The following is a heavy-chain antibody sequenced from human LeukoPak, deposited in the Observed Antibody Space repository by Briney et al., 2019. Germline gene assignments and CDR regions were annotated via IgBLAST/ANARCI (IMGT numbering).Heavy chain of an antibody. J-gene: IGHJ4*02. CDR1: GFSFSSYA. CDR3: ARVLKGPPRRSYDFWSGYYSTPHFDY. CDR2: ISYDGSNK. D-gene: IGHD3-3*01. V-gene: IGHV3-30*04. Sequence: GGSLRLSCAASGFSFSSYAMHWVRQAPGKGLEWVAVISYDGSNKYYADSVKGRFTISRDNSKNTLYLQMNSLRAEDTAVYYCARVLKGPPRRSYDFWSGYYSTPHFDYWGQGTLVTVSS.